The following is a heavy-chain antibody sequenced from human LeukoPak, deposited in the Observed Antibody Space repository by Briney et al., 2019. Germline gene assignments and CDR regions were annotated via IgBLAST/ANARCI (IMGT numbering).Heavy chain of an antibody. D-gene: IGHD5-18*01. CDR1: GGTFSSSA. J-gene: IGHJ6*02. CDR2: IIPVLNIT. CDR3: ARDQGLTAPPPYGLDV. V-gene: IGHV1-69*04. Sequence: SVKVSFKASGGTFSSSAITWVRQAPGQGLEWMGRIIPVLNITNYAQKFQGRVTITADTSTSTAYMELSSLRSEETAVYYCARDQGLTAPPPYGLDVWGQGTTVTVSS.